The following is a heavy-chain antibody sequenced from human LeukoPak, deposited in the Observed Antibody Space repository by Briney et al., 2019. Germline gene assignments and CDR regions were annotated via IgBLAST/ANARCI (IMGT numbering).Heavy chain of an antibody. J-gene: IGHJ3*02. CDR2: LYTSGGT. D-gene: IGHD1-26*01. V-gene: IGHV4-4*07. Sequence: SETLSLTCAVSGGSISSYHWSWIRQPAGKGLEWIGRLYTSGGTNYNPSLKSRVSMSVDTSKSQFSLELNSVTAADTAVYYCARSGSYANDAFHIWGQGTMVTVSS. CDR3: ARSGSYANDAFHI. CDR1: GGSISSYH.